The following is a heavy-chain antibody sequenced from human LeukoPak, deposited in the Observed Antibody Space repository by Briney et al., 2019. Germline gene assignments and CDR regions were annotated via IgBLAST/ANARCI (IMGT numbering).Heavy chain of an antibody. D-gene: IGHD3-10*01. J-gene: IGHJ4*02. CDR3: ARGRGELLWFGEFNS. Sequence: GGSLRLSCAASGFTFSNYWMSWVRQAPGKGLEWVAHIKQDGSEENYVDSVKGRFTISRDNANNSLYLQMNSLRAEDTAVYYCARGRGELLWFGEFNSWGQGTLVTVSS. CDR1: GFTFSNYW. V-gene: IGHV3-7*01. CDR2: IKQDGSEE.